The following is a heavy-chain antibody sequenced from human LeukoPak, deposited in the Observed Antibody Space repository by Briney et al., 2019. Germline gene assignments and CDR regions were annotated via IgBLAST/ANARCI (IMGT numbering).Heavy chain of an antibody. J-gene: IGHJ5*02. CDR2: ISYDGSNK. V-gene: IGHV3-30*03. Sequence: GSLRLSCAASGFTFSSYGMHWVRQAPGKGLEWVAVISYDGSNKYYADSVKGRFTISRDNSKNTLYLQMNSLRAEDTAVYYCATSGGPWGQGTLVTVSS. CDR3: ATSGGP. CDR1: GFTFSSYG. D-gene: IGHD3-16*01.